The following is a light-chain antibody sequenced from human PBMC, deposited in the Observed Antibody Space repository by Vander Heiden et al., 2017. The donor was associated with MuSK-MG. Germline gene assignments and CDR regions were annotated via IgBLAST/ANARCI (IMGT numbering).Light chain of an antibody. CDR3: NSRDISGNRLGE. CDR1: SSRSYY. J-gene: IGLJ3*02. Sequence: SSELTQDSAVSVASGQPATITCQGDSSRSYYATWYQQKPEQAAVVVMYGNNNRPSGIPDRFSGSSSGNTAALTVTRAQAEEEDDYHCNSRDISGNRLGEFGGGTKLTVL. CDR2: GNN. V-gene: IGLV3-19*01.